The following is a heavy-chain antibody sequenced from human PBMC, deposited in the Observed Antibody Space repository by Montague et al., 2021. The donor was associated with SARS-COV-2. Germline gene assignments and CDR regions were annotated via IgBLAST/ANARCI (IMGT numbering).Heavy chain of an antibody. J-gene: IGHJ5*02. Sequence: SETLSLTCTVSGDSISSYYWNWIRQPPGKGLEWIGYIYNSGTTNYNPSVKSRVTISVDTSKNQFSLKLNSVTAADTAAYYCARGGGYCSGGGCYYWFDPWGQGTLVTVSA. V-gene: IGHV4-59*01. D-gene: IGHD2-15*01. CDR1: GDSISSYY. CDR3: ARGGGYCSGGGCYYWFDP. CDR2: IYNSGTT.